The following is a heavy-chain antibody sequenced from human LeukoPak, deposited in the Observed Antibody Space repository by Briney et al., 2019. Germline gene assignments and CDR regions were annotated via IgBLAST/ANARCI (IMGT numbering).Heavy chain of an antibody. CDR1: GFIFTNYW. CDR3: ARDVGASGGLDY. V-gene: IGHV3-7*03. Sequence: GGSLRLSCAASGFIFTNYWMNWVRQTPGKGLEWVANIKQDGSAEYYVDSVRGRFTISRDNAQNSFYLQMNSLRVEDTAVYYCARDVGASGGLDYWGQGTLVTVSS. D-gene: IGHD3-10*01. CDR2: IKQDGSAE. J-gene: IGHJ4*02.